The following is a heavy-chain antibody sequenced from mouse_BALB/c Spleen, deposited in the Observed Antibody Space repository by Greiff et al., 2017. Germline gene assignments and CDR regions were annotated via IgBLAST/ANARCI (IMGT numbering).Heavy chain of an antibody. CDR2: IYPGDGDT. V-gene: IGHV1-80*01. CDR1: GYAFSSYW. CDR3: ARWGDGGFAY. Sequence: VQLQQSGAELVRPGSSVKISCKASGYAFSSYWMNWVKQRPGQGLEWIGQIYPGDGDTNYNGKFKGKATLTADKSSSTAYMQLSSLTSEDSAVYFCARWGDGGFAYWGQGTLVTVSA. D-gene: IGHD3-3*01. J-gene: IGHJ3*01.